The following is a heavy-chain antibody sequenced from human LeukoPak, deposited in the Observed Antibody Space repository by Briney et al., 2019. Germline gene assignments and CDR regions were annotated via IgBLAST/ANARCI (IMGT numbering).Heavy chain of an antibody. CDR2: IYANGTA. CDR3: ARDYNSEELATSRPRYNWFDP. J-gene: IGHJ5*02. D-gene: IGHD5-24*01. Sequence: SETLSLTCTVSGGSISSYYWSWIRQPAGKGLEWIGRIYANGTANYNPSLKSRVTMSVDTSKNQFSLNLTSLTAADTAVYYCARDYNSEELATSRPRYNWFDPWGQGTLVTVSS. CDR1: GGSISSYY. V-gene: IGHV4-4*07.